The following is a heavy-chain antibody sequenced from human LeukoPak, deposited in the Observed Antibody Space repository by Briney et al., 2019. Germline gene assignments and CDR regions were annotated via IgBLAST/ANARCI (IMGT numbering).Heavy chain of an antibody. CDR1: GFTFSTYS. J-gene: IGHJ4*02. V-gene: IGHV3-48*02. CDR3: ARDSYGSSGYYYVSDH. Sequence: GGSLRLSCAASGFTFSTYSMNWVRQAPGKGLEWVSYISYSSSAIYYADSVKGRFTISRDNAKNSLSLQMNSLRDEDTAVYYCARDSYGSSGYYYVSDHWGQGTLVTVSS. CDR2: ISYSSSAI. D-gene: IGHD3-22*01.